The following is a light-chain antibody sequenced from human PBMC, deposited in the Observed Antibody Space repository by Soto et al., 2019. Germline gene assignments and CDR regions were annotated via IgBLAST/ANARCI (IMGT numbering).Light chain of an antibody. V-gene: IGKV3-15*01. CDR2: GAS. J-gene: IGKJ1*01. Sequence: EIVMTQSPATLSVSPGERATLSCRASQSVSSNLAWYQQKPGQAPRLLIYGASTRATGIAARFSGSVSGTDFIFTIRRLQSEEFAGYYCQQYNNWWTFGQGTKVEIK. CDR1: QSVSSN. CDR3: QQYNNWWT.